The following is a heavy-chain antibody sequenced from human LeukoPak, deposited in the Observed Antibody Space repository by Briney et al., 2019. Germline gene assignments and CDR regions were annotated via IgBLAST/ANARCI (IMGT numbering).Heavy chain of an antibody. D-gene: IGHD1-26*01. V-gene: IGHV3-7*01. CDR2: IKQDGSEK. CDR1: GFTFSSYW. CDR3: ARVQWELRGVGSYFEH. J-gene: IGHJ4*02. Sequence: GGSLRLSCVVSGFTFSSYWMSWVRQAPGKGLEWVANIKQDGSEKYYVDSVKGRFTMSRDNAKNSLYLQMNSLRAEDTAVYYCARVQWELRGVGSYFEHWGRGALVTVSS.